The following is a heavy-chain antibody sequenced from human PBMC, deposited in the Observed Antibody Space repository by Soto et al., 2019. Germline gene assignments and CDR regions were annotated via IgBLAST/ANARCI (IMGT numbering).Heavy chain of an antibody. V-gene: IGHV4-4*07. Sequence: PSETLSLPCTVSGGSISGHSWIWIRHPAGKGLEWLGHIYPSGSTSYNPSLRSRVTMSLDTSSNQLFLNLTSVTAADTAVFYCVRGRSYSVYDFWGPGTLVTVSS. J-gene: IGHJ4*02. D-gene: IGHD5-12*01. CDR1: GGSISGHS. CDR2: IYPSGST. CDR3: VRGRSYSVYDF.